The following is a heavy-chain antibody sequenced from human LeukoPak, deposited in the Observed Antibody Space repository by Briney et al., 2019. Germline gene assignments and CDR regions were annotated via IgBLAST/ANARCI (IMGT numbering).Heavy chain of an antibody. Sequence: GGSLRLSCAASGFTFSSYSMNWVRQAPGKGLEWVSSISSSSSNTYYADSVKGRFTISRDNAKNTLYLQMNSLRAEDTAVYYCARDGYSFGHDFDYWGQGTLVTVSS. J-gene: IGHJ4*02. CDR2: ISSSSSNT. CDR3: ARDGYSFGHDFDY. V-gene: IGHV3-21*01. D-gene: IGHD5-18*01. CDR1: GFTFSSYS.